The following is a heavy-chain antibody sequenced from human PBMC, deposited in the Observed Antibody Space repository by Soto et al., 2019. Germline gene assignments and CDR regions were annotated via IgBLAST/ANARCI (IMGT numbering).Heavy chain of an antibody. CDR2: IYYSGST. CDR1: GGSISSSSYY. D-gene: IGHD1-1*01. Sequence: SETLSLTCTVSGGSISSSSYYWGRLRQPPGKGLEWIGSIYYSGSTYYNPSLKSRVTISVDTSKNQFSLKLSSVTAADTAVYYCARTGTTFDYWGQGTLVTVSS. J-gene: IGHJ4*02. V-gene: IGHV4-39*01. CDR3: ARTGTTFDY.